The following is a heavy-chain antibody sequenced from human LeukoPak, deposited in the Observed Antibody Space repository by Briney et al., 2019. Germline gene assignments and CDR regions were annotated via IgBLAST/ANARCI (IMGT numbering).Heavy chain of an antibody. Sequence: GGSLRLSWAASGFTFSSYGMHWVRQAPGEGLEWVSGISWNSGSIGYADSVKGRFTISRDNAKNSLYLQMNSLRAEDMALYYCAKDSQGTFDYWGQGTLVTVSS. J-gene: IGHJ4*02. CDR3: AKDSQGTFDY. CDR2: ISWNSGSI. D-gene: IGHD1/OR15-1a*01. CDR1: GFTFSSYG. V-gene: IGHV3-9*03.